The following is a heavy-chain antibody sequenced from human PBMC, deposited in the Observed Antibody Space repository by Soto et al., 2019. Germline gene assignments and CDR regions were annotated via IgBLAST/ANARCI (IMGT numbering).Heavy chain of an antibody. V-gene: IGHV4-59*01. CDR2: VYDSGST. Sequence: SETLCLTCAVAGDSIISYYCMWIRQPPGKGLEWIGFVYDSGSTSYNSSLKSRLTISVDTSKNQFSLKLSSVTAADTAVYYRVRQVGATASYSYAVWGQGTMDTVSS. CDR1: GDSIISYY. J-gene: IGHJ3*01. CDR3: VRQVGATASYSYAV. D-gene: IGHD1-26*01.